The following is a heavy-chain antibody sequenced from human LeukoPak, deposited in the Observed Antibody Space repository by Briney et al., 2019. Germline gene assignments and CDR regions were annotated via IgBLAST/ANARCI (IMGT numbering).Heavy chain of an antibody. CDR1: GGSFSGYY. CDR3: ARDRVGSGYHGGDAFDI. V-gene: IGHV4-34*01. D-gene: IGHD5-12*01. J-gene: IGHJ3*02. Sequence: PSETLSLTCAVYGGSFSGYYWSWIRQPPGKGLEWIGEINHSGSTNYNPSLKSRVTISVDTSKNQFSLKLSSVTAADTAVYYCARDRVGSGYHGGDAFDIWGQGTMVIVSS. CDR2: INHSGST.